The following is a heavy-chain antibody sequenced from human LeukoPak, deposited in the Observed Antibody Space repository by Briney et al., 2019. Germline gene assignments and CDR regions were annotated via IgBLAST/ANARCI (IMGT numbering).Heavy chain of an antibody. V-gene: IGHV3-48*03. CDR3: ASAYYYASGG. Sequence: GGSLRLSCAASGFTFSSYEMNWVRQAPGKGLEWVSYISSNRNTIYYADSVKGRFTISRDNAKNSLYLQMNSLRAEDTAVYYCASAYYYASGGWGQGTLVTASS. J-gene: IGHJ4*02. CDR1: GFTFSSYE. D-gene: IGHD3-10*01. CDR2: ISSNRNTI.